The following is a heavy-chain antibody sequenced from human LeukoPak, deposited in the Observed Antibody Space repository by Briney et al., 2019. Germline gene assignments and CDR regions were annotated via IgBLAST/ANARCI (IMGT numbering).Heavy chain of an antibody. J-gene: IGHJ4*02. Sequence: GGSLRLSCAVSGFTVSNDYMSWVRQAPGKGLEWVSVIYGGGDTYYADSVRGRFTISRDNFENTLFLQMDSLRAEDTAVYYCTRLLPSSHHFFDSWGQGTLVTVSS. CDR1: GFTVSNDY. D-gene: IGHD6-6*01. V-gene: IGHV3-53*01. CDR3: TRLLPSSHHFFDS. CDR2: IYGGGDT.